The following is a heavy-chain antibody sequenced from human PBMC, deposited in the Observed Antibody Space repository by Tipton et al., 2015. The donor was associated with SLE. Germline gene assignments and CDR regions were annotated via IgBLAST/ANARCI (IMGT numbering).Heavy chain of an antibody. J-gene: IGHJ4*02. D-gene: IGHD4-17*01. Sequence: SLRLSCTVSGSTVRGNCVSWVRQAPGKGLEWVSVISSGGNTDYADSVKGRFTISRDIFENTVYLQMNSLRVADTAIYYCARDDYAARFEFWGQGNLVTVSS. CDR1: GSTVRGNC. V-gene: IGHV3-66*02. CDR2: ISSGGNT. CDR3: ARDDYAARFEF.